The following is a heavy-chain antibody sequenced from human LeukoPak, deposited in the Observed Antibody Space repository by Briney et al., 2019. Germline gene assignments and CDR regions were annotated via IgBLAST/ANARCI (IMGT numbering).Heavy chain of an antibody. D-gene: IGHD2/OR15-2a*01. J-gene: IGHJ4*02. CDR2: ISGSDGST. V-gene: IGHV3-23*01. CDR1: GFTFGDHA. Sequence: PSGGSLRLSCTASGFTFGDHALSWVRQAPGKGLEWVSGISGSDGSTNYADSVKGRFTISRENSKNTLYLQMNSLRAEDTAVYYCAKDSAKKYDDYWGQGTLVTVSS. CDR3: AKDSAKKYDDY.